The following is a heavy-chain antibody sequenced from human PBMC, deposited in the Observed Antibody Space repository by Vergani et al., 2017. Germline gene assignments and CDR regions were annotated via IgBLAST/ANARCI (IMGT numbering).Heavy chain of an antibody. CDR1: GFTFSSYS. CDR2: ISSSSSYI. Sequence: EVQLVESGGGLVKPGGSLRLSCAASGFTFSSYSMNWVRQAPGKGLEWVSSISSSSSYIYYADSVKGRFTISRDNAKNSLYLQMNSLRAEDTAVYYCARDRDYDILTGYYNMDYWGQGTLVTVSS. CDR3: ARDRDYDILTGYYNMDY. V-gene: IGHV3-21*01. J-gene: IGHJ4*02. D-gene: IGHD3-9*01.